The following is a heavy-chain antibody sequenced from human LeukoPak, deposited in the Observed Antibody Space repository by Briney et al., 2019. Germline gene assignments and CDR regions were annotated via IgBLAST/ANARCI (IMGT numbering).Heavy chain of an antibody. CDR2: IYSGGST. CDR1: GFTVSSNY. CDR3: ARDRGVYSRTLED. V-gene: IGHV3-53*01. D-gene: IGHD6-13*01. Sequence: PGGSLRLSCAASGFTVSSNYMSWVRQAPGKGLEWVSVIYSGGSTYYADSVKGRFTISRDNSKNTLYLQMNSLRAEDTAVYYCARDRGVYSRTLEDWGQGTLVTVSS. J-gene: IGHJ4*02.